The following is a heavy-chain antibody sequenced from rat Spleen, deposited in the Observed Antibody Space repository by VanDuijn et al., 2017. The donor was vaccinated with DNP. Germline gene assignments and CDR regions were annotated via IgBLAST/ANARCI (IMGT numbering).Heavy chain of an antibody. CDR2: ISSGGST. J-gene: IGHJ3*01. V-gene: IGHV2S12*01. CDR1: GFSLTSYG. CDR3: TVMIRGTNWFAY. Sequence: QVQLKESGPGLVQPSQTLSLTCTVSGFSLTSYGVSWVRQPPGKGLEWIAAISSGGSTYYNSALKSRLSISRDTSKSQVFLKMNSLQTEDTAIYFCTVMIRGTNWFAYGGQGTLVTVSS. D-gene: IGHD4-3*01.